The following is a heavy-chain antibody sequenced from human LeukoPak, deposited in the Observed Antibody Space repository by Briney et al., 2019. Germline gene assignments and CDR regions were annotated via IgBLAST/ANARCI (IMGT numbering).Heavy chain of an antibody. CDR1: GGSISSYY. D-gene: IGHD1-26*01. CDR2: IYYSGST. CDR3: ARVSRAVGAIDY. J-gene: IGHJ4*02. V-gene: IGHV4-59*12. Sequence: SETLSLTCTVSGGSISSYYWSWIRQPPGKGLEWIGYIYYSGSTNYNPSLKSRVTISVDKSKNQFSLKLSSVTAADTAVYYCARVSRAVGAIDYWGQGTLVTVSS.